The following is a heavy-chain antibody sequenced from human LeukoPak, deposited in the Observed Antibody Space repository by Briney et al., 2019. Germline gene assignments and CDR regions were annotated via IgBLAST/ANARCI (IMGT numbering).Heavy chain of an antibody. V-gene: IGHV3-30*02. CDR3: VKKGQADDYGNPD. CDR1: GFTFSSYG. Sequence: GGSLRLSCAASGFTFSSYGMHWVRQAPGKGLEWVAFIRYDGSNKYYADSVKGRFTISGDNSKNTLYLQMNNLRADDTAVYYCVKKGQADDYGNPDWGQGALVTVSP. CDR2: IRYDGSNK. J-gene: IGHJ4*02. D-gene: IGHD4-17*01.